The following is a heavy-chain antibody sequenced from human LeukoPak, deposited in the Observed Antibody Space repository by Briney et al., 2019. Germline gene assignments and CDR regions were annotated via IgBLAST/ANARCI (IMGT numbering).Heavy chain of an antibody. CDR3: AREEFTPYYFDY. CDR2: ISSSSSYI. CDR1: GFTFSSYS. V-gene: IGHV3-21*01. J-gene: IGHJ4*02. Sequence: PGGSLRLSCAASGFTFSSYSMNWVRQAPGKGLEWVSSISSSSSYIYYADSVKGRFTISRDNAKNSLYLQMNSLRAEDTAVYYCAREEFTPYYFDYWGQGTLVTVSS.